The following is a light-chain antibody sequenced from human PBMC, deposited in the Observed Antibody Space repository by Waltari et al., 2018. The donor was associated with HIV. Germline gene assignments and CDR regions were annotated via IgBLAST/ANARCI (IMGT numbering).Light chain of an antibody. CDR2: GSS. J-gene: IGKJ2*01. V-gene: IGKV3-20*01. CDR3: QQYGSSPGT. CDR1: QEGGANS. Sequence: SNRASQEGGANSLALDQQKQGLAPRLLSYGSSSRATGIPDRFGGSGSGTDFTLTISRLEPEDIAVYFCQQYGSSPGTFGQGTKLEIK.